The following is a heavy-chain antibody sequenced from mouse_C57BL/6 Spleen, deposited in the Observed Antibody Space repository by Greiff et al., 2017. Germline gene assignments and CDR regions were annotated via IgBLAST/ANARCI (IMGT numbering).Heavy chain of an antibody. CDR3: ARGGLYSNRFAY. D-gene: IGHD2-5*01. J-gene: IGHJ3*01. CDR1: GYAFSSSW. V-gene: IGHV1-82*01. Sequence: QVQLQQSGPELVKPGASVKISCKASGYAFSSSWMNWVKQRPGKGLEWIGRIYPGDGDTNYNGKFKGKATLTADKSSSTAYMQLSSLTSEDSAVYFCARGGLYSNRFAYWGQGTLVTVSA. CDR2: IYPGDGDT.